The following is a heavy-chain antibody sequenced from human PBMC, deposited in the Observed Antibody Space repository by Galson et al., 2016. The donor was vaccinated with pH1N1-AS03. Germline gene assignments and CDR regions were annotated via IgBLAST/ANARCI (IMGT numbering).Heavy chain of an antibody. D-gene: IGHD6-13*01. V-gene: IGHV3-23*01. J-gene: IGHJ2*01. Sequence: SLRLSCAASGFTFSSYAMSWVRQAPGKGLEWVSTSGSGGSTYYADSVKGRFTISRDNSKNTLYVQMNSLRAEDTAVYYCAKLRGQLSYNWYFDLWGRGTLLTVSS. CDR1: GFTFSSYA. CDR2: SGSGGST. CDR3: AKLRGQLSYNWYFDL.